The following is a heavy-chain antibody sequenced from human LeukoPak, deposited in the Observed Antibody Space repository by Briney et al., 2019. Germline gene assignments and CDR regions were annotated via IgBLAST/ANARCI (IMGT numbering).Heavy chain of an antibody. J-gene: IGHJ4*02. CDR1: GGSISSYY. CDR2: IYTSGST. V-gene: IGHV4-4*07. CDR3: ARYYYDSSGYYWSFDY. D-gene: IGHD3-22*01. Sequence: PSETLSLTCTVSGGSISSYYWNWVRQPAGKGLEWIGRIYTSGSTNYNPSLKSRLTMSIDTSKNQFSLKLSSVTAADTAVYYCARYYYDSSGYYWSFDYWGQGTLVTVSS.